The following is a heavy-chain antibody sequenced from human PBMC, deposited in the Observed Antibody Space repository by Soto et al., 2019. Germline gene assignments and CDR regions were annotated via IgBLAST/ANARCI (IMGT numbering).Heavy chain of an antibody. Sequence: GGSLRLSCAASGFTFSSYAMSWVHQAPGKGLEWVSAISGSGGSTYYADSVKGRFTISRDNSKNTLYLQMNSLRAEDTAVYYCAKIYCSSTSCYMEYYMDVWGKGTTVTVSS. D-gene: IGHD2-2*02. V-gene: IGHV3-23*01. CDR2: ISGSGGST. CDR3: AKIYCSSTSCYMEYYMDV. J-gene: IGHJ6*03. CDR1: GFTFSSYA.